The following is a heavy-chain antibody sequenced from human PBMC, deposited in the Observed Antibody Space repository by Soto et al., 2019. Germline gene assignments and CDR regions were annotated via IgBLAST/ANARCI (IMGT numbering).Heavy chain of an antibody. CDR3: AKDRTYGVGNHCFGY. V-gene: IGHV3-23*01. CDR2: IRGSGGST. CDR1: GFTSRREA. D-gene: IGHD2-8*01. Sequence: PGGSVRLVPGAPGFTSRREAKRRVRMAPGKGLEWVSAIRGSGGSTYYADSVKGRFTTSRDNSKTTLYLQMNSLRAEDTAVYYCAKDRTYGVGNHCFGYWGQGTLVTVSS. J-gene: IGHJ4*02.